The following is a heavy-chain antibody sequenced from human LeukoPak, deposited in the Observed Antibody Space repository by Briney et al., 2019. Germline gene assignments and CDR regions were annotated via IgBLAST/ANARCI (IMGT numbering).Heavy chain of an antibody. Sequence: SVKVSCKASGGTFSTYAFRWGRQAPGQGLEWMGGIIPIFGTANYAQKFQGRVTITAGESTSTAYMELSSLRSEDTAVYYCARAAYSSSYAAGYWGQGTLVTVSS. CDR3: ARAAYSSSYAAGY. CDR1: GGTFSTYA. V-gene: IGHV1-69*13. J-gene: IGHJ4*02. D-gene: IGHD6-6*01. CDR2: IIPIFGTA.